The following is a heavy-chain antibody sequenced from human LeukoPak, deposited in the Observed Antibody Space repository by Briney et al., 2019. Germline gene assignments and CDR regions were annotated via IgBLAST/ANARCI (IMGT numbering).Heavy chain of an antibody. J-gene: IGHJ3*02. V-gene: IGHV4-59*01. Sequence: SETLSLTCTVSGGSISTYYWSWIRQPPGKGLEYIGYIYYSGSTNYNPSLKSRVTMSLDTSKNQFSLKLSSVTAADTAVYYCAREFYYDSSFSFDIWGQGTMVTVSS. CDR2: IYYSGST. D-gene: IGHD3-22*01. CDR1: GGSISTYY. CDR3: AREFYYDSSFSFDI.